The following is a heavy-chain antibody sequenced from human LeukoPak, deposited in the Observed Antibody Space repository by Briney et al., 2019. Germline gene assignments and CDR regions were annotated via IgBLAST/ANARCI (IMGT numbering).Heavy chain of an antibody. CDR1: GVSISSSSYY. D-gene: IGHD6-25*01. CDR3: AKSGGYGLIDY. CDR2: IYSSGST. V-gene: IGHV4-39*01. Sequence: SETLSLTCNVSGVSISSSSYYWGWIRQPPGKGLEWIGSIYSSGSTYYNSSLKSRVTISIDASKNQVSLKMSSVTAADTAVYYCAKSGGYGLIDYWGQGTLVTVSS. J-gene: IGHJ4*01.